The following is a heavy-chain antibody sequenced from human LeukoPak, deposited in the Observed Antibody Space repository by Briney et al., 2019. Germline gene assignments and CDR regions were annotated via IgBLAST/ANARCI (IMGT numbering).Heavy chain of an antibody. D-gene: IGHD3-10*01. CDR1: GFTFSSYG. Sequence: GGSLRLSCAASGFTFSSYGMSWVRQAPGKGLEWVSAISGSGGSTYYADSVKGRFTISRDNSKNALYLKMNSLRAEDTAIYYCAKDGVVGSGSFYYYYYMDVWGKGTTVTVSS. CDR3: AKDGVVGSGSFYYYYYMDV. J-gene: IGHJ6*03. CDR2: ISGSGGST. V-gene: IGHV3-23*01.